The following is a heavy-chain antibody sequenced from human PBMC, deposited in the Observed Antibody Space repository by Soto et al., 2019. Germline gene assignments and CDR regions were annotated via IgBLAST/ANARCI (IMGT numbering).Heavy chain of an antibody. V-gene: IGHV4-4*02. CDR1: GGSISSSNW. Sequence: SETLSLTCAVSGGSISSSNWWIWFRHPPGKVLEWIGEIYHSGSTNYNPSLKSRVTISVDKSKNQFSLKLSSVTAADTAVYYCARGQGYSYGHFDYWGQGTLVTVSS. CDR2: IYHSGST. CDR3: ARGQGYSYGHFDY. J-gene: IGHJ4*02. D-gene: IGHD5-18*01.